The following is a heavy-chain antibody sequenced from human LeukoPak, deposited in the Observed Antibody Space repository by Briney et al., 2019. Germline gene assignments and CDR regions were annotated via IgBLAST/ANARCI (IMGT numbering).Heavy chain of an antibody. Sequence: PGGSLRLSCAASGFTFSNAWMSWVRQAPGKGLEWVVRIKSKTDGGTTDYAAPVRGRFTISRDNSKNTLYLQMNSLRAEDTAVYYCARSGYSSSWYNFDYWGQGTLVTVSS. CDR2: IKSKTDGGTT. CDR3: ARSGYSSSWYNFDY. CDR1: GFTFSNAW. V-gene: IGHV3-15*01. D-gene: IGHD6-13*01. J-gene: IGHJ4*02.